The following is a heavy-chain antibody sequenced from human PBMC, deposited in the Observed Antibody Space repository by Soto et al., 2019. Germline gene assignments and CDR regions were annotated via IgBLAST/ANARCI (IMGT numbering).Heavy chain of an antibody. CDR3: AHSSNLVLLWSTGEGYFDY. CDR2: IYWNDDK. CDR1: GFSLSTSGVG. Sequence: SGPTLVKPTQTLTLTCTFSGFSLSTSGVGVGWIRQPPGKALEWLALIYWNDDKRYSPSLKSRLTITKDTSKNQVVLTMTNMDPVDTATYYCAHSSNLVLLWSTGEGYFDYWGQGTLVTVSS. J-gene: IGHJ4*02. V-gene: IGHV2-5*01. D-gene: IGHD3-10*01.